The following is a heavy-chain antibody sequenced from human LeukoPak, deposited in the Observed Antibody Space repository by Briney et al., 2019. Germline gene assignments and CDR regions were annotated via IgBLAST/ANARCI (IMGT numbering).Heavy chain of an antibody. CDR3: ARVNWAARRLYYYYMDV. CDR2: IYHSGST. CDR1: GYSISSGYY. V-gene: IGHV4-38-2*02. Sequence: SETLSLTCTVSGYSISSGYYWGWIRQPPGKGLEWIGSIYHSGSTYYNPSLKSRVTISVDTSKNQFSLKLSSVTAADTAVYYCARVNWAARRLYYYYMDVWGKGTTVTVSS. J-gene: IGHJ6*03. D-gene: IGHD6-6*01.